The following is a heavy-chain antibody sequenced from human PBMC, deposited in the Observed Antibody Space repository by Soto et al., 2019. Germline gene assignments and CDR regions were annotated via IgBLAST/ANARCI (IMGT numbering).Heavy chain of an antibody. CDR1: GFTFSNAW. J-gene: IGHJ6*02. CDR3: TTGWDYYYYGMDV. V-gene: IGHV3-15*07. Sequence: EVQLVESGGGLVKPGGSLRLSCAASGFTFSNAWMNWVRQAPGKGLEWVGRIKSKTDGGTTDYAAPVKGRFTISRDDSKNTLYLQMNSLKTEDTAVYYCTTGWDYYYYGMDVWGQGTTVTVSS. CDR2: IKSKTDGGTT. D-gene: IGHD1-26*01.